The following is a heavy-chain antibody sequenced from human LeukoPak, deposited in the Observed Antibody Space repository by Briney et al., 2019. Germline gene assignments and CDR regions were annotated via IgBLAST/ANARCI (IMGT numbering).Heavy chain of an antibody. D-gene: IGHD3-10*01. CDR2: ISGSGGST. J-gene: IGHJ6*02. CDR1: GFTFSSSW. V-gene: IGHV3-23*01. CDR3: ANMDYGMDV. Sequence: GGSLKLSCAASGFTFSSSWMHWVRQAPGKGLVWVSAISGSGGSTYYADSVKGRFTISRDNSKNTLYLQMNSLRAEDTAVYYCANMDYGMDVWGQGTTVTVSS.